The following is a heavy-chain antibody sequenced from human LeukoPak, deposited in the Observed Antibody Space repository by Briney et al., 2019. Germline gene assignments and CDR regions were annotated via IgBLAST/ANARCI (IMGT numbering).Heavy chain of an antibody. J-gene: IGHJ4*02. CDR3: ARGGGFDFWSGPEDYFDY. CDR2: INHSGST. Sequence: PSETLSLTCAVYGGSFSGYYWSWIRQPPGKGLEWIGEINHSGSTNYNPSLKSRVTISVDTSKNQFSLKLSSVTAADTAVYYCARGGGFDFWSGPEDYFDYWGQGTLVTVSS. CDR1: GGSFSGYY. D-gene: IGHD3-3*01. V-gene: IGHV4-34*01.